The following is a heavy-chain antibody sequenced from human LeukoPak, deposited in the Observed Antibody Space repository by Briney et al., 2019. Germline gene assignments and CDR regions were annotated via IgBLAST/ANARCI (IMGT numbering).Heavy chain of an antibody. Sequence: GGSLRLSCAASGFIFSNAWMSWVRQAPGKGLEWVSHISSTGKTIYYADSVKGRFTISRDNAKNSLYLQMNSLRAEDTAVYYCARALYSSGPEGYWGQGTLVTVSS. V-gene: IGHV3-11*04. CDR2: ISSTGKTI. CDR3: ARALYSSGPEGY. D-gene: IGHD6-19*01. CDR1: GFIFSNAW. J-gene: IGHJ4*02.